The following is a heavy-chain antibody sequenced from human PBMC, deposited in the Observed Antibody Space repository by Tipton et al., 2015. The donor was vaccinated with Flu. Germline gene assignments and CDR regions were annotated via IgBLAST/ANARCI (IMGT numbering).Heavy chain of an antibody. D-gene: IGHD4-17*01. CDR2: ISGYNGNT. CDR1: GYSFTSYE. Sequence: QVQLVQSGAEVKKPGASVKLSCKASGYSFTSYEITWVRQAPGQGLELVGWISGYNGNTKYTQKFQGRVTMTADTRTTTAFMELTSLTSADTAMYYCARKEENGAYVYFDYWGQGTLVTVSS. CDR3: ARKEENGAYVYFDY. J-gene: IGHJ4*02. V-gene: IGHV1-18*01.